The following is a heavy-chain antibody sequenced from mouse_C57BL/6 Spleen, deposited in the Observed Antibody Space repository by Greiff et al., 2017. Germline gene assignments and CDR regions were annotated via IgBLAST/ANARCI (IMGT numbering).Heavy chain of an antibody. CDR1: GYTFTSYT. Sequence: VQRVESGAELARPGASVKMSCKASGYTFTSYTMHWVKQRPGQGLEWIGYINPSSGYTKYNQKFKDKATLTADKYSSAAYMQLSSLTSEDSAVYYCARSYGSSYWYFDVWGTGTTVTVSS. V-gene: IGHV1-4*01. CDR2: INPSSGYT. CDR3: ARSYGSSYWYFDV. J-gene: IGHJ1*03. D-gene: IGHD1-1*01.